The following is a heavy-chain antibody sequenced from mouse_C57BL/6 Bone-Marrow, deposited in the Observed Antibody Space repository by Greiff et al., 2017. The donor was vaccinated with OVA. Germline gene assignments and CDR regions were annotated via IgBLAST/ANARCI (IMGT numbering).Heavy chain of an antibody. CDR3: ANWDDGYYYWYFDV. Sequence: QVQLKESGPGLVQPSQSLSITCTVSGFSLTSYGVHWVRQSPGKGLEWLGVIWRGGSTDYNAAFMSRLSITKDNSNSQVFLKMNSLQADDTAISYCANWDDGYYYWYFDVWGTGTTVTVSS. V-gene: IGHV2-5*01. J-gene: IGHJ1*03. D-gene: IGHD2-3*01. CDR1: GFSLTSYG. CDR2: IWRGGST.